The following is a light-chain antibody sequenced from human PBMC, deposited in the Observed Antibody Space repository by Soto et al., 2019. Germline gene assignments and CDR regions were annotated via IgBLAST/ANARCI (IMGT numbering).Light chain of an antibody. CDR2: GAS. J-gene: IGKJ1*01. Sequence: EIVLTQSAGTLSLSPGERATLSCRASQNVSNNHLAWYQQKPGQAPRLLFYGASNRATGIPDRFSGSGSGTDFTLTISRLEPEDFAVYYCQQYGSSGTFGQGTKVEIK. CDR3: QQYGSSGT. CDR1: QNVSNNH. V-gene: IGKV3-20*01.